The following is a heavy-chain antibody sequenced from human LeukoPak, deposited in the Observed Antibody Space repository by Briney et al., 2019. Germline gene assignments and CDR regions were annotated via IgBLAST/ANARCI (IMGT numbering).Heavy chain of an antibody. J-gene: IGHJ4*02. Sequence: GGSLRLSCAASGFTFSNYAMNWVRQAPGKGLEWVSGISGNGGSTYYADSVKGRFTISRHNSKNTLYVQMNSLRAEDTAIYYCALVTTDRPFDYWGQGTLVTVSS. CDR3: ALVTTDRPFDY. CDR1: GFTFSNYA. D-gene: IGHD4-17*01. V-gene: IGHV3-23*01. CDR2: ISGNGGST.